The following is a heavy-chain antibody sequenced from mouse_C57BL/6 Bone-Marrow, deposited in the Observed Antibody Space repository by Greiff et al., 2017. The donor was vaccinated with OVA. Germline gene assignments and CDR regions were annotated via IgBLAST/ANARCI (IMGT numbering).Heavy chain of an antibody. J-gene: IGHJ4*01. CDR2: IYPGSGST. Sequence: QVQLQQPGAELVKPGASVQMSCKASGYTFTSYWITWVKQRPGQGLEWIGDIYPGSGSTNYNEKFKSKATLTVDTSSSTAYMQLSSLTSEDSAVYYCARQNYYGSRPGAMDYWGQGTSVTVSS. CDR1: GYTFTSYW. V-gene: IGHV1-55*01. CDR3: ARQNYYGSRPGAMDY. D-gene: IGHD1-1*01.